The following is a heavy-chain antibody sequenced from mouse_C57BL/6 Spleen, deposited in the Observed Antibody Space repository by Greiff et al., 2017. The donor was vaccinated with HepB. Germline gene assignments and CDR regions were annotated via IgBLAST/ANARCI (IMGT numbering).Heavy chain of an antibody. Sequence: QVQLKESGPELVKPGASVKISCKASGYAFSSSWMNWVKQRPGKGLEWIGRIYPGDGDTNYNGKFKGKATLTADKSSSTAYMQLSSLTSEDSAVYFCARWGFTGYDYWGQGTTLTVSS. CDR2: IYPGDGDT. D-gene: IGHD1-1*01. CDR1: GYAFSSSW. CDR3: ARWGFTGYDY. V-gene: IGHV1-82*01. J-gene: IGHJ2*01.